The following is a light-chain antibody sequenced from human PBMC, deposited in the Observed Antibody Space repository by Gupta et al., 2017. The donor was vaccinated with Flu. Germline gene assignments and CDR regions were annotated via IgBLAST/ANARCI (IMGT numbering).Light chain of an antibody. J-gene: IGLJ2*01. CDR1: SSNIGSKT. Sequence: QSVLTQPHSASGTPGPRVTIPCSGSSSNIGSKTVNWYQQLPGTAPKLLIYNNIQRPSGVPDRFSGSKSGTSASLAISGLQSEDEADYYCAAWDASLNGVVFGGGTNLTVL. CDR2: NNI. V-gene: IGLV1-44*01. CDR3: AAWDASLNGVV.